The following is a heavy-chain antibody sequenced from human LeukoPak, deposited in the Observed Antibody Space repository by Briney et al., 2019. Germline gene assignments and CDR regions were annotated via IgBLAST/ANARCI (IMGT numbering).Heavy chain of an antibody. CDR3: ARGTYYYDSSGYLDY. V-gene: IGHV3-30-3*01. Sequence: GKSLRLSCAASEPIFSTYTMHWVRQAPGKGLEWVATISYDGDNTFHADSVQGRFSISRDNSKNTLYLQMNSLRAEDTAVYYCARGTYYYDSSGYLDYWGQGTLVTVSS. D-gene: IGHD3-22*01. CDR2: ISYDGDNT. CDR1: EPIFSTYT. J-gene: IGHJ4*02.